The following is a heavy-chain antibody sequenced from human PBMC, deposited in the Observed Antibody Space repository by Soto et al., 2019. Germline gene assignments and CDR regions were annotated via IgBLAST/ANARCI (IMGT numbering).Heavy chain of an antibody. D-gene: IGHD3-3*01. Sequence: ASVKVSCKASGYTFTNYYIHWVRQAPGQGLEWMGMINPSGYSTGYAQKFQGRVTITGDTSTSTVYMELSSLRSEDTALYYSVRRVLPGFYFDFWGQGTLVTVSS. CDR3: VRRVLPGFYFDF. J-gene: IGHJ4*02. CDR2: INPSGYST. V-gene: IGHV1-46*03. CDR1: GYTFTNYY.